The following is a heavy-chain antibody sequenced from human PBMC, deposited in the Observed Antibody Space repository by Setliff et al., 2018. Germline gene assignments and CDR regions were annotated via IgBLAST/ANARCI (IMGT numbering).Heavy chain of an antibody. CDR3: ARTCSGSGCYAGLES. Sequence: GSLRLSCAASGFTFSSYAMHWVRQAPGKGLDWVAYIWYDGSYTYYTGSVKGRFTISRDNSKNTLYLQMNSLRPEDTAVYYCARTCSGSGCYAGLESWGQGTPVTVSS. J-gene: IGHJ4*02. D-gene: IGHD2-15*01. CDR2: IWYDGSYT. CDR1: GFTFSSYA. V-gene: IGHV3-30*02.